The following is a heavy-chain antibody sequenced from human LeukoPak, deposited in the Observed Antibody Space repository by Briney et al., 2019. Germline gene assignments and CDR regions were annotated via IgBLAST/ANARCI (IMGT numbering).Heavy chain of an antibody. Sequence: PGGSLRLSCAASGFTVSSNYMSWVRQAPGKGLEWVSVIYSGGSTYYADSVKGRFTISRDNSKNTLYLQMNSLRAEDTAVYYCARDRAGDYADHWGQGTLVTVSS. D-gene: IGHD3-10*01. CDR1: GFTVSSNY. J-gene: IGHJ4*02. CDR2: IYSGGST. CDR3: ARDRAGDYADH. V-gene: IGHV3-66*02.